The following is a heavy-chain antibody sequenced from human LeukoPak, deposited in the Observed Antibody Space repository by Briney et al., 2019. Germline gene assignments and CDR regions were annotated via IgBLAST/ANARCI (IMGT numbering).Heavy chain of an antibody. Sequence: ASVKVSCKASGYTFTTYAMNWVRQAPGQGLEWMGWINPNSGGTNYAQKFQGRVTMTRDTSISAAYMELSRLRSDDTAVYYCARGPIAAAGTIDYWGQGTLVTVSS. V-gene: IGHV1-2*02. CDR3: ARGPIAAAGTIDY. CDR2: INPNSGGT. J-gene: IGHJ4*02. D-gene: IGHD6-13*01. CDR1: GYTFTTYA.